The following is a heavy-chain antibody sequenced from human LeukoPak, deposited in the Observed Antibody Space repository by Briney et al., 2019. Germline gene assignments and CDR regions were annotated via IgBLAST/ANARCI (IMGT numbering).Heavy chain of an antibody. J-gene: IGHJ4*02. Sequence: GESLKISCQGSGYTFTGYWIGWVRQMPGKGLEWMGIIYPGGSDTRYSPSFQGQVTISADKSINTAYVQWSSLKASDTAMYYCARIVSCSDTSCNALDYWGQGTLVTVSS. V-gene: IGHV5-51*01. CDR1: GYTFTGYW. CDR2: IYPGGSDT. D-gene: IGHD2-2*01. CDR3: ARIVSCSDTSCNALDY.